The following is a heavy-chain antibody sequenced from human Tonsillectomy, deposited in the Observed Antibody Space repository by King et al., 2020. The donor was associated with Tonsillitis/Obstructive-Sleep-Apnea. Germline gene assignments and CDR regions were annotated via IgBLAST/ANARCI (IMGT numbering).Heavy chain of an antibody. J-gene: IGHJ4*02. V-gene: IGHV1-18*01. CDR3: ARTNYGDQGDDY. CDR1: GITFTRYA. CDR2: ISPYNGNT. Sequence: QLVQFGAEVKKPGASAKVSCKASGITFTRYAISWVRQAPGQGLEWMGWISPYNGNTNYAQKFQGRVTMTTDTSTNTAYMEWRSSRSDDTAVYYCARTNYGDQGDDYWGQGTLVTVSS. D-gene: IGHD4-17*01.